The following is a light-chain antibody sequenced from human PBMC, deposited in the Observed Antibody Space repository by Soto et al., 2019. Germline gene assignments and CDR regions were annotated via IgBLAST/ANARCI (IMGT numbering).Light chain of an antibody. V-gene: IGLV2-14*01. CDR3: SSYTSSSALDVV. J-gene: IGLJ2*01. CDR1: SSDGGGYNY. CDR2: DVS. Sequence: QSVLTQPASVAGSPGQWSTSSVTGTSSDGGGYNYVSWYQQHPGKAPKLMIYDVSNRPSGVSNRFSGSKSGNTASLTISGLQPEDEDDYYCSSYTSSSALDVVFGGGTKLTVL.